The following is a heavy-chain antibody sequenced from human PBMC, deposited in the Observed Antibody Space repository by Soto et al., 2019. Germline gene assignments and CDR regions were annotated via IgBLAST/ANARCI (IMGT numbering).Heavy chain of an antibody. Sequence: ASVKVSCKASGYTFTSYDINWVRQATGQGLEWMGWMNPNSGNTGYAQKFQGRVTMTRNTSISTAYMELSSLRSEDTAVYYCARPYYDFWSGYYSDYYGMDVWGQGTTVTVPS. CDR1: GYTFTSYD. CDR2: MNPNSGNT. D-gene: IGHD3-3*01. V-gene: IGHV1-8*01. J-gene: IGHJ6*02. CDR3: ARPYYDFWSGYYSDYYGMDV.